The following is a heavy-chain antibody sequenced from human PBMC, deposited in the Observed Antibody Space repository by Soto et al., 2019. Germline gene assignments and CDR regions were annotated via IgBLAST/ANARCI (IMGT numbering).Heavy chain of an antibody. D-gene: IGHD4-17*01. J-gene: IGHJ2*01. Sequence: EVQLVESGGGLVQPGGSLRLSCAASGFTVSSNYMSWVRQAPGKGLEWVSVIYSGGSTYYADSVKGRFTISRDNSKNTLYLQMNSLRAEDTAVYYWARGGRDYGDSGSYWYFDLWGRGTLVTVSS. V-gene: IGHV3-66*01. CDR1: GFTVSSNY. CDR3: ARGGRDYGDSGSYWYFDL. CDR2: IYSGGST.